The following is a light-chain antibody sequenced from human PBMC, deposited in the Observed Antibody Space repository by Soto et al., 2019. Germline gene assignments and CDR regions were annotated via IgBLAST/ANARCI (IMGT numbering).Light chain of an antibody. J-gene: IGKJ1*01. CDR3: QPYSAFSVT. CDR2: KAS. Sequence: ITCRASQSIGDLLAWYQQKPGEAPKLLIYKASYLESGVPSRFSGSGSGTEFTLTISRLQPEDPATHLSQPYSAFSVTLGQGTKVDIK. V-gene: IGKV1-5*03. CDR1: QSIGDL.